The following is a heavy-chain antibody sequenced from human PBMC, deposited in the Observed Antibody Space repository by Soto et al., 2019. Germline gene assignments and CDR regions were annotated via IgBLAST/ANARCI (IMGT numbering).Heavy chain of an antibody. CDR3: ARASSGSYYKGAWFDP. Sequence: SETLSLTCTVSGGSISSGDYYWSWIRQPPGKGLEWIGYIYYSGSTYYNPSLKSRVTISVDTSKNQFSLKLSSVTAADTAVYYCARASSGSYYKGAWFDPWGQGTLVTV. CDR1: GGSISSGDYY. CDR2: IYYSGST. V-gene: IGHV4-30-4*01. J-gene: IGHJ5*02. D-gene: IGHD3-10*01.